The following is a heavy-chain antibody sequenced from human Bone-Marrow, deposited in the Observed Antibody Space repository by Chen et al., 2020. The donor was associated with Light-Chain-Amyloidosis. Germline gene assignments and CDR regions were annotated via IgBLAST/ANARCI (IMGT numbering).Heavy chain of an antibody. CDR1: GYTFPNYW. Sequence: EVQLEQSGPEVKKPGESLKISCKGSGYTFPNYWIGWVRQMPGKGLEWMGVIYPDDSDARYSPAVEGQVTISADKSITTAYLEWGSLKASDTAMYYCARRRDGYNFDYWGQGTLVTVSS. J-gene: IGHJ4*02. CDR3: ARRRDGYNFDY. D-gene: IGHD5-12*01. V-gene: IGHV5-51*01. CDR2: IYPDDSDA.